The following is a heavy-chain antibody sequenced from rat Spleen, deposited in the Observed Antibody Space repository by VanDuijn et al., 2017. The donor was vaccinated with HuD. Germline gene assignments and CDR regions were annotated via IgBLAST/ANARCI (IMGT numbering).Heavy chain of an antibody. J-gene: IGHJ1*01. CDR3: ARRYPLTGYWYFDF. CDR1: GFAFSDHY. V-gene: IGHV5-25*01. CDR2: IGTGGGNT. Sequence: EVQLVESGGGLMQPGRSLKLSCVVSGFAFSDHYVAWVRQGPTKGLEWVASIGTGGGNTYYRDSVKGRFTISRDNAKSTLYLQMHSLRSEDTATDYCARRYPLTGYWYFDFWGPGTMVTVSS. D-gene: IGHD3-8*01.